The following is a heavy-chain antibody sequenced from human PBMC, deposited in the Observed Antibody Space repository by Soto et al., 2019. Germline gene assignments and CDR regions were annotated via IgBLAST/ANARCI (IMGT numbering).Heavy chain of an antibody. CDR1: GGSISRSSYY. D-gene: IGHD3-10*01. CDR3: ARYGSGSSVWFDP. V-gene: IGHV4-39*07. Sequence: SETLSLTCTVSGGSISRSSYYWGWIRQPPGKGLEWIGSIYYSGSTYYNPSLKSRVTISVDTSKNQFSLKLSSVTAADTAVYYCARYGSGSSVWFDPWGQGTLVTVSS. J-gene: IGHJ5*02. CDR2: IYYSGST.